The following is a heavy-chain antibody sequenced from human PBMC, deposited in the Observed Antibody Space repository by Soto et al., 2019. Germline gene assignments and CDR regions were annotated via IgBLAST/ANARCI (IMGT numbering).Heavy chain of an antibody. CDR3: TRSPRSITGTPTGGAQNDY. CDR1: GFSFVSYT. J-gene: IGHJ4*02. V-gene: IGHV3-21*01. Sequence: WGSLRLSCAGAGFSFVSYTMTFGGHAPFKWLEWVSSISSDNKYIYYADSVKGRFTISRDNAKSSLFLQMNSLRADDTAVYYCTRSPRSITGTPTGGAQNDYWGQGALVTVSS. D-gene: IGHD1-7*01. CDR2: ISSDNKYI.